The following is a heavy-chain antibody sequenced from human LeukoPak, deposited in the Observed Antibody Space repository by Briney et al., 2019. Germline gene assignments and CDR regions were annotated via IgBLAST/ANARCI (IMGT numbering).Heavy chain of an antibody. V-gene: IGHV3-66*02. CDR2: IYSGGST. D-gene: IGHD3-10*01. Sequence: AGGSLRLSCAASGFTVSSNYMSWVRQAPGKGLEWVSVIYSGGSTYYADSVKGRFTISRDNSKNTLYLQMNSLRAEDTAVYYCARGAWYYYGSGSYSNWFDPWGQGTLVTVSS. CDR3: ARGAWYYYGSGSYSNWFDP. J-gene: IGHJ5*02. CDR1: GFTVSSNY.